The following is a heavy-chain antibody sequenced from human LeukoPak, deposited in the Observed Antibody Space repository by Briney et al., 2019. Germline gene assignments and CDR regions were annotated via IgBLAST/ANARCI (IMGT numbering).Heavy chain of an antibody. V-gene: IGHV3-30-3*01. CDR1: GFTFSSYA. CDR3: AGDGSGYSYGYDYFDY. J-gene: IGHJ4*02. D-gene: IGHD5-18*01. Sequence: GGSLRLSCAASGFTFSSYAMHWVRQAPGKGLEWVAVISYDGSNKYYADSVKGRFTISRDNSKNTLYLQMNSLRAEDTAVYYCAGDGSGYSYGYDYFDYWGQGTLVTVSS. CDR2: ISYDGSNK.